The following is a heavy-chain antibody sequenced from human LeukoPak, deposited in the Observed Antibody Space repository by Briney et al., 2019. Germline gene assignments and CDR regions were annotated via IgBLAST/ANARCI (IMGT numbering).Heavy chain of an antibody. CDR2: FSSSGCTI. CDR3: AKDRDYGLNSGNY. Sequence: HPGGSLRLSCAASGFTFSSYEMNWVRQAPGKGLEWVSYFSSSGCTIYYADSVKGRFTISRDNAKNSLYLQMNSLRAEDTAVYYCAKDRDYGLNSGNYWGQGTLVTVS. V-gene: IGHV3-48*03. D-gene: IGHD4-17*01. CDR1: GFTFSSYE. J-gene: IGHJ4*02.